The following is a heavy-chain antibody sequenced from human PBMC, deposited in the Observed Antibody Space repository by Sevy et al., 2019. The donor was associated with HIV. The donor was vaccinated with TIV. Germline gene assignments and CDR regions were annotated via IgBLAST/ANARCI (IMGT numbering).Heavy chain of an antibody. CDR1: GGSITSGSYY. Sequence: SETLSLTCSVSGGSITSGSYYWSCIRQPAGKGLEWIGRIYSSGSTNYNPSLKSRVTMSVDTSTNEFSLKLSSVTAADPAVYYCARARGRESSRGWYGAFDIWGQGTMVTVSS. D-gene: IGHD6-19*01. V-gene: IGHV4-61*02. CDR2: IYSSGST. J-gene: IGHJ3*02. CDR3: ARARGRESSRGWYGAFDI.